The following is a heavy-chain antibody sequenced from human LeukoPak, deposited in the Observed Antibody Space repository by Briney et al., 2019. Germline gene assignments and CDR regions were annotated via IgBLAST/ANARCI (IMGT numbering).Heavy chain of an antibody. D-gene: IGHD1-26*01. Sequence: SQTLSLTCTVSGGSISSSSYYWSWIRQPPGKGLEWIGSIYYSGSTYYNPSLKSRVTISVDTSKNQFSLKLSSVTAADTAVYYCARDPFRSSFDSWGQGTLVTVSS. CDR3: ARDPFRSSFDS. CDR1: GGSISSSSYY. J-gene: IGHJ4*02. CDR2: IYYSGST. V-gene: IGHV4-39*02.